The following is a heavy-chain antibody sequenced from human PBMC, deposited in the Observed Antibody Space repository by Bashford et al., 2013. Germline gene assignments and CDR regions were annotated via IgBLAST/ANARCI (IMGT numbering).Heavy chain of an antibody. D-gene: IGHD3-22*01. CDR3: ARGTYYYDSSGQTNPHDAFDI. V-gene: IGHV4-34*09. CDR2: INHSGST. J-gene: IGHJ3*02. CDR1: GGSFSGYY. Sequence: SETLSLTCAVYGGSFSGYYWSWIRQPPGKGLEWIGEINHSGSTYYNPSLKSRVTISVDTSKNQFSLKLSSVTAADTAVYYCARGTYYYDSSGQTNPHDAFDIWGQGTMVTVSS.